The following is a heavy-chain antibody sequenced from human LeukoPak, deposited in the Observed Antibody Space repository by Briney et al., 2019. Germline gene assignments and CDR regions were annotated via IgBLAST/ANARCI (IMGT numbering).Heavy chain of an antibody. CDR1: GGSVSSGSHY. D-gene: IGHD3-10*01. CDR3: ARAGIYFGSGSYYYSFDS. V-gene: IGHV4-31*03. CDR2: IYHSGST. Sequence: SQTLSLTCTVSGGSVSSGSHYWSWIRQHPGRGLEWIGYIYHSGSTFYNPSLKSRLTMSVDTSKNQFSMTLSPVTAADTALYYCARAGIYFGSGSYYYSFDSWGQGTLVTVS. J-gene: IGHJ4*02.